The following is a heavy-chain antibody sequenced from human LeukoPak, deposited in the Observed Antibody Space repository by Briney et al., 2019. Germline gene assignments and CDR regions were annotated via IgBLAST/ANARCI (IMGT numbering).Heavy chain of an antibody. D-gene: IGHD1-26*01. CDR1: GGSISSYY. Sequence: SETLSLTCTVSGGSISSYYGSWIRQPAGKGLEWIGRIYTSGSTNYNASLKSRVSMSVDTSKNQFSLKLSSATAADTAVFYCARENSGSYREFDYWGQGTLVTVSS. CDR2: IYTSGST. J-gene: IGHJ4*02. CDR3: ARENSGSYREFDY. V-gene: IGHV4-4*07.